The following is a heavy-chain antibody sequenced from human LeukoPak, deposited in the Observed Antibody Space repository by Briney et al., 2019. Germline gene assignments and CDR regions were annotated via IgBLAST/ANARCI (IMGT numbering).Heavy chain of an antibody. CDR2: ISGSGGST. CDR1: GVTFSSYA. Sequence: GGSLRLSCAASGVTFSSYAMSWVRQAPGKGLEGVSVISGSGGSTYYADSVKGRFTISRDNSKNTLYLQMNSLRAEDTAVYYCANSATMVRGSGYWGQGTLVTVSS. J-gene: IGHJ4*01. CDR3: ANSATMVRGSGY. V-gene: IGHV3-23*01. D-gene: IGHD3-10*01.